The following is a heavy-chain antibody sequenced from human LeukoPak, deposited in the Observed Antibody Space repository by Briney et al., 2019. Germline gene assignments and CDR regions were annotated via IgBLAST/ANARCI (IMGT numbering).Heavy chain of an antibody. Sequence: GGSLRLSCAASGLTFSSNAMPWVRQAPGKGLEWVAAISYDGSNKYYADSVKGRFTISRDNSKDTQFLQMNSLRAEDTAVYHCASSHSGAYYDYWGQGTLVTVSS. D-gene: IGHD1-26*01. J-gene: IGHJ4*02. CDR3: ASSHSGAYYDY. CDR1: GLTFSSNA. V-gene: IGHV3-30*04. CDR2: ISYDGSNK.